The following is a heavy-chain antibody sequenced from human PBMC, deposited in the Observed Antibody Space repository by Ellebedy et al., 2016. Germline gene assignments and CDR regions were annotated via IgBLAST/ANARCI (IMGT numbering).Heavy chain of an antibody. Sequence: GGSLRLSXKGSGYSFTSYWIGWVRQMPGKGLEWMGIIYPGDSDTRYSPSFQGQVTISADKSISTAYLQWSSLKASDTAMYYCARTDWLLSEYYFDYWGQGTLVTVSS. D-gene: IGHD3-9*01. J-gene: IGHJ4*02. CDR2: IYPGDSDT. V-gene: IGHV5-51*01. CDR1: GYSFTSYW. CDR3: ARTDWLLSEYYFDY.